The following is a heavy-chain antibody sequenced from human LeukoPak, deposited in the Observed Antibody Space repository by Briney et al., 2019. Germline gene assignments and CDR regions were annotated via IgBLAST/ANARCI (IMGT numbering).Heavy chain of an antibody. Sequence: SVKVSCKASGGTFGSYAISWVRQAPGQGLEWMGGIIPIFGTANYAQKFQGRVTITADESTSTAYMELSSLRSEDTAVYYCARDVNDFWSGYSWFDPWGQGTLVTVSS. V-gene: IGHV1-69*13. CDR2: IIPIFGTA. CDR1: GGTFGSYA. J-gene: IGHJ5*02. D-gene: IGHD3-3*01. CDR3: ARDVNDFWSGYSWFDP.